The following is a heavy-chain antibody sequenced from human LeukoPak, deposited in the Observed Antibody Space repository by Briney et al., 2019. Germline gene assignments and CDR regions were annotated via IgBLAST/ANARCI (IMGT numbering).Heavy chain of an antibody. D-gene: IGHD2-21*02. J-gene: IGHJ5*01. CDR3: ARAFCGGDCYSEFDS. CDR2: ISYDGSKK. CDR1: GFTFSSYA. Sequence: GGSLRLSCAASGFTFSSYAVHWVRQAPGKGLEWVAVISYDGSKKYYADSVKGRFTISRDISGNTLYLQMNSLRPEDTAVYYCARAFCGGDCYSEFDSWGQGTLVTVSS. V-gene: IGHV3-30-3*01.